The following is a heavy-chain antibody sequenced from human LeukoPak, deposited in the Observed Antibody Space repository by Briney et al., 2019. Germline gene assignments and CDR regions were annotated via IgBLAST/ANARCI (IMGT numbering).Heavy chain of an antibody. J-gene: IGHJ4*02. CDR1: GFTFSTYG. CDR3: ARVRGSVGLTASYIDY. V-gene: IGHV3-33*01. CDR2: IWYDGSNK. D-gene: IGHD3-10*01. Sequence: GGSLRLSCAASGFTFSTYGMHWVRQAPGKGLEWVAIIWYDGSNKFYADSVKGRFTISRDNSKNTLYLQMNSLGAEDTAVYYCARVRGSVGLTASYIDYWGQGTLVTVSS.